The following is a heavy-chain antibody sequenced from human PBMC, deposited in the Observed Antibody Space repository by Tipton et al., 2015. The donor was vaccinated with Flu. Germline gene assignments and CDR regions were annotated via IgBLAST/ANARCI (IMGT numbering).Heavy chain of an antibody. V-gene: IGHV4-34*01. CDR1: SGSFSGYF. J-gene: IGHJ3*02. D-gene: IGHD4-17*01. Sequence: TLSLTCAVYSGSFSGYFWSWIRQPPGKGLEWIGEINHSGSTNYNPSLKSRVTISVDTSKNQFSLKVISVTAADTAVYYCARGDYGDYDHEADGFDIWGQGTLVTVSA. CDR3: ARGDYGDYDHEADGFDI. CDR2: INHSGST.